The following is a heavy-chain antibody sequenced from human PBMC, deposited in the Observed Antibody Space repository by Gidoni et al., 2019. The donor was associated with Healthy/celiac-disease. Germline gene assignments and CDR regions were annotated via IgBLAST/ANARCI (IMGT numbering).Heavy chain of an antibody. CDR3: ARVPQTNYYYYYGMDV. CDR2: IWYDGSNK. Sequence: QVQLVESGGGVVQPGRSLRLSCAASGFTFSSYGMHWVRQAPGKGLEWVAVIWYDGSNKYYADSVKGRFTISRDNSKNTLYLQMNSLRAEDTAVYYCARVPQTNYYYYYGMDVWGQGTTVTVSS. CDR1: GFTFSSYG. J-gene: IGHJ6*02. V-gene: IGHV3-33*01.